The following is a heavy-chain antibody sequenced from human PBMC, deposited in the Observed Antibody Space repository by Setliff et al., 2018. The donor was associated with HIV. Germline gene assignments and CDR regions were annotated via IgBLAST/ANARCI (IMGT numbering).Heavy chain of an antibody. V-gene: IGHV3-74*01. Sequence: GGSLRLSCAASGFTFSSYWMHWVRQAPGKGLVWVSRVNTDGSSATFADSVKGRFTISRDNAKNTMYLQMNSLRVEDTAVYYCARPLRGWLLLYNSALDYWGQGTLVTVSS. CDR1: GFTFSSYW. CDR3: ARPLRGWLLLYNSALDY. CDR2: VNTDGSSA. J-gene: IGHJ4*02. D-gene: IGHD2-15*01.